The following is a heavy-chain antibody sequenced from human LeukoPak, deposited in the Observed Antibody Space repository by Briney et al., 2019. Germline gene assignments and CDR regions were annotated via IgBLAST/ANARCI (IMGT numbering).Heavy chain of an antibody. CDR1: GFTFSSYE. CDR3: ARDRSRRYYDILTAKSGAFDI. D-gene: IGHD3-9*01. J-gene: IGHJ3*02. V-gene: IGHV3-48*03. CDR2: ISSSGSTI. Sequence: GGSLRLSCAASGFTFSSYEMNWVRQAPGKGLEWVSYISSSGSTIYYADSVKGRFTISRDNAKNSLYLQMNSLRAEDTAVYYCARDRSRRYYDILTAKSGAFDIWGQGTMVTVSS.